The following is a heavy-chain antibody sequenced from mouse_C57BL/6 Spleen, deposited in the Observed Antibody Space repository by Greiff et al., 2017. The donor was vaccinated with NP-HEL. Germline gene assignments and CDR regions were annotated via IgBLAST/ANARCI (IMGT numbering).Heavy chain of an antibody. V-gene: IGHV1-69*01. J-gene: IGHJ3*01. Sequence: QVQLQQSGAELVMPGASVKLSCKASGYTFTSYWMYWVKQRPGQGLEWIGEIDPSDSYTNYNQKFKGKSTLTVDNSSSTAYMQLSSLTSEDSAVYYYARSQYYGSSSAWFAYWGQGTLVTVSA. D-gene: IGHD1-1*01. CDR3: ARSQYYGSSSAWFAY. CDR1: GYTFTSYW. CDR2: IDPSDSYT.